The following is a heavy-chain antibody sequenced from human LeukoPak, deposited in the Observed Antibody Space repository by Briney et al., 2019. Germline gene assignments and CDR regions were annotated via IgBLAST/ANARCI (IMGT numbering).Heavy chain of an antibody. D-gene: IGHD3-10*01. V-gene: IGHV4-39*07. Sequence: SETLSLTCTVSGVSISSTTHYWGWIRQPPGAPLEWIANIYYSGPTAYNQALQSRVTISIETSKTEFSLTLKSVTAADTAVYYCARVGWGDVASYPNWLDPWGQGTLVTVSS. CDR1: GVSISSTTHY. CDR3: ARVGWGDVASYPNWLDP. CDR2: IYYSGPT. J-gene: IGHJ5*02.